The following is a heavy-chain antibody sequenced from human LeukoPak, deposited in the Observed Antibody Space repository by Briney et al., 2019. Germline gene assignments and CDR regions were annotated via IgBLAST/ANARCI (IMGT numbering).Heavy chain of an antibody. CDR2: ISSSGSTI. Sequence: GGSLRLSCAASGFTFSDYYMSWIRQAPGKGLEWVSYISSSGSTIYYADSVKGRFTISRDNAKNSLYLQMNSLRAEDTAVYYCASASRITIFGVVTTYDYWGQGTLVTVSS. CDR1: GFTFSDYY. V-gene: IGHV3-11*04. J-gene: IGHJ4*02. CDR3: ASASRITIFGVVTTYDY. D-gene: IGHD3-3*01.